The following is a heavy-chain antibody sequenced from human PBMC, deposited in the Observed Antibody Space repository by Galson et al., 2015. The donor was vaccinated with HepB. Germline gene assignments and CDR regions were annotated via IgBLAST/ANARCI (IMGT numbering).Heavy chain of an antibody. CDR3: ARSSGGYFDS. V-gene: IGHV3-7*01. D-gene: IGHD1-26*01. CDR2: IKQDGREK. Sequence: SLRLSCAGSGFNSSIFWMSWVRQAPGKGLEWVANIKQDGREKYYVGPVKGRFTISRDNAGNSLYLQMNSLRGEDTVLYYCARSSGGYFDSWGQGILVTVSS. J-gene: IGHJ4*02. CDR1: GFNSSIFW.